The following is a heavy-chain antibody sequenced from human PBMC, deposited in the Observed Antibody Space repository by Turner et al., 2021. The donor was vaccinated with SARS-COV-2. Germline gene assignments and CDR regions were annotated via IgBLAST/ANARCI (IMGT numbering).Heavy chain of an antibody. Sequence: QMQLQESGPGMGKPSETLSLTCTVAGGSTTTSSYYWGWIRQTPGKWLEWLGRIQYSSGTYYNASLESRVTISVDTSKNQFSLKLTSVSAADTAVYYCARVRTVSCIATTCLPSYAFDLWGQGTMVPVSS. D-gene: IGHD2-21*01. CDR2: IQYSSGT. CDR3: ARVRTVSCIATTCLPSYAFDL. J-gene: IGHJ3*01. CDR1: GGSTTTSSYY. V-gene: IGHV4-39*01.